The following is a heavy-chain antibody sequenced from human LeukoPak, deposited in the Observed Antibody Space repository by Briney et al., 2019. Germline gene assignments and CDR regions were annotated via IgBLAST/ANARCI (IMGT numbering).Heavy chain of an antibody. CDR2: VTSSGSTI. Sequence: PGGSLRLSCAASGFTVSSYSMKWVRQAPGKGLEWLSYVTSSGSTISYADSVRGRFTISRDIAKNSLYPQMNSLRAEDTAMYFCARGRTYFYMDVWGKGTTVTVSS. CDR3: ARGRTYFYMDV. CDR1: GFTVSSYS. V-gene: IGHV3-48*01. J-gene: IGHJ6*03.